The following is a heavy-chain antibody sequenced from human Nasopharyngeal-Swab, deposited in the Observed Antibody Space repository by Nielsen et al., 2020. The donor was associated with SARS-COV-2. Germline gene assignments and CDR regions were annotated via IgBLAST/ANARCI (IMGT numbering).Heavy chain of an antibody. CDR2: IYYSGST. CDR1: GGSVSSGSYY. J-gene: IGHJ2*01. CDR3: ARRGLAVADFDL. Sequence: SETLSLTCTVSGGSVSSGSYYWSWIRQPPGKGLEWIGYIYYSGSTNYNPSLKSRVTISVDTSNNQFSLKVRSVTATGTAVYYCARRGLAVADFDLWGRGTLVTVSS. V-gene: IGHV4-61*01. D-gene: IGHD6-19*01.